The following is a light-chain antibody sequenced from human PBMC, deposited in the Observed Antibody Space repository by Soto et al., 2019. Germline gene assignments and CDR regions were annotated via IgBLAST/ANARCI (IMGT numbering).Light chain of an antibody. J-gene: IGKJ3*01. Sequence: EIVMTQSPATLSVSPGERATLSCRASQSISNNLAWYQHKPGQAPRVLIYGAATRATGIPARFSGSGSGTEFTLTISSLQSEDVVVFYCQQYNKWPPETFGPGTKVDI. V-gene: IGKV3-15*01. CDR1: QSISNN. CDR2: GAA. CDR3: QQYNKWPPET.